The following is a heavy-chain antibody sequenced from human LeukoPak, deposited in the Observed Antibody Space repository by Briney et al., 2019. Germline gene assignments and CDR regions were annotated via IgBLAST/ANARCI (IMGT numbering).Heavy chain of an antibody. CDR2: IKQDGSEK. D-gene: IGHD1-26*01. V-gene: IGHV3-7*01. CDR1: GFTFSSYA. CDR3: ARGYSGFVV. Sequence: GGSLRLSCAASGFTFSSYATSWVRQAPGKGLEWVANIKQDGSEKYYVDSVKGRFTISRDNAKNSLYLQMNSLRAEDTAVYYCARGYSGFVVWGQGTTVTVSS. J-gene: IGHJ6*02.